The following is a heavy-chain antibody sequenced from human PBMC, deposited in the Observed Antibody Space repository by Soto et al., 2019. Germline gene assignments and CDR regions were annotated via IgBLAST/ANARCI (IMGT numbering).Heavy chain of an antibody. V-gene: IGHV5-51*01. CDR1: GYSFSTYW. Sequence: VQYLKMSCMGSGYSFSTYWIVRVRQMPGKGLEWMGILYPDYSDTRYSPALEGQVTISGEKSTRTAYMQWSSLKASDTAMYYCARRHYDSTGYMDVWGQGTTVTVSS. J-gene: IGHJ6*02. CDR2: LYPDYSDT. CDR3: ARRHYDSTGYMDV. D-gene: IGHD3-22*01.